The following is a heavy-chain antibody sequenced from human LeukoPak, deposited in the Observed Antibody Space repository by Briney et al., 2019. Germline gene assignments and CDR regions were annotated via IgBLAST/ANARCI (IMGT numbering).Heavy chain of an antibody. CDR2: IYHSGST. J-gene: IGHJ5*02. V-gene: IGHV4-38-2*01. CDR1: GYSISSGYY. Sequence: SETLSLTCAVSGYSISSGYYWGRIRQPPGKGLEWIGSIYHSGSTYYNPSLKSRVTISVDTSKNQFSLKLSSVTAADTAVYYCARHGGYDFWSGYYQNNWFDPWGQGTLVTVSS. D-gene: IGHD3-3*01. CDR3: ARHGGYDFWSGYYQNNWFDP.